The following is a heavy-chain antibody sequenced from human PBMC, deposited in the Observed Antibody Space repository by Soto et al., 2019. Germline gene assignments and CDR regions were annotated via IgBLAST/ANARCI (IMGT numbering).Heavy chain of an antibody. Sequence: SVKVSCKASGGTFSSYAISWVLQAPGQGLEWMGGIIPIFGTANYAQKFQGRVTITADESTSTAYMELSSLRSEDTAVYYCARNYYDSSGYLYYFDYWGQGTLVTVSS. CDR2: IIPIFGTA. V-gene: IGHV1-69*13. CDR1: GGTFSSYA. CDR3: ARNYYDSSGYLYYFDY. J-gene: IGHJ4*02. D-gene: IGHD3-22*01.